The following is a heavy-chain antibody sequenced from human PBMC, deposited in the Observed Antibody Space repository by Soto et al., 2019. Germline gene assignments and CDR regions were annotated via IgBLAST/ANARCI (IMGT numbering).Heavy chain of an antibody. V-gene: IGHV4-31*03. CDR3: SRRCKRNYSKYYFDY. CDR2: IYYSGST. J-gene: IGHJ4*02. Sequence: SQTLSLTCTVSGGSISSGGYYWSWIRQHPGKGLEWIGYIYYSGSTYYNPSLKSRVTISVDTSKNQFSLKLSSVTAADTAVYYCSRRCKRNYSKYYFDYCGVGALVTVSS. CDR1: GGSISSGGYY. D-gene: IGHD4-4*01.